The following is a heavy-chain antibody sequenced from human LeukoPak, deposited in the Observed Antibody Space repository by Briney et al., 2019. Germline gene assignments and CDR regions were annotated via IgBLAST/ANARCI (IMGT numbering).Heavy chain of an antibody. CDR3: AKDASGLQQLVEPYFDY. D-gene: IGHD6-13*01. J-gene: IGHJ4*02. CDR1: GFTFDDYA. Sequence: GGSLRLSCAASGFTFDDYAMHWVRQAPGKGLEWVSGISWNSGSIGYADSVKGRFTISRDNAKNSLYLQMNSLRAEDTALYYCAKDASGLQQLVEPYFDYWGQGTLVNVSS. V-gene: IGHV3-9*01. CDR2: ISWNSGSI.